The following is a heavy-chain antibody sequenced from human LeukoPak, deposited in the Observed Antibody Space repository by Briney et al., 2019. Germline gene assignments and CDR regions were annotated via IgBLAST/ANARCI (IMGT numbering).Heavy chain of an antibody. CDR3: ARPDYDFWSGYGGMDA. CDR2: IYYSGST. J-gene: IGHJ6*02. CDR1: GGSISSGDYY. D-gene: IGHD3-3*01. V-gene: IGHV4-30-4*01. Sequence: ASETLSLTCTVTGGSISSGDYYWSWIRQPPGKGLEWIGYIYYSGSTYYNPSLKSRVTISVDTSKNQFSLKLSSVTAADTAVYYCARPDYDFWSGYGGMDAWGQGTTVTVSS.